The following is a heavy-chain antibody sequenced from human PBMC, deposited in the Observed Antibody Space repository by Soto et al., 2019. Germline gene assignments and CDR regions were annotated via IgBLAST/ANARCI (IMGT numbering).Heavy chain of an antibody. CDR1: GGSISSYY. CDR3: ARASLGSSSHFDY. V-gene: IGHV4-59*01. J-gene: IGHJ4*02. Sequence: SETLSLTCTVSGGSISSYYWSWIRQPPGKGLEWIGDIYYSGSTNYNPSLKSRVTISVETSKNQFSLKLSSVTAADTAVYYCARASLGSSSHFDYWGQGTLVTVSS. CDR2: IYYSGST. D-gene: IGHD6-13*01.